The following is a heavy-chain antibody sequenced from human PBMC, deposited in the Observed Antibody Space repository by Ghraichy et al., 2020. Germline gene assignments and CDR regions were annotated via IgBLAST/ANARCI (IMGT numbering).Heavy chain of an antibody. V-gene: IGHV4-34*01. J-gene: IGHJ5*02. CDR1: GGSFSGYY. D-gene: IGHD6-13*01. CDR2: INHSGST. Sequence: SETLSLTCAVYGGSFSGYYWSWIRQPPGKGLEWIGEINHSGSTNYNPSLKSRVTISVDTSKNQFSLKLSSVTAADTAVYYCARGLDSSSYGVKTAGWFDPWGQGTLVTVSS. CDR3: ARGLDSSSYGVKTAGWFDP.